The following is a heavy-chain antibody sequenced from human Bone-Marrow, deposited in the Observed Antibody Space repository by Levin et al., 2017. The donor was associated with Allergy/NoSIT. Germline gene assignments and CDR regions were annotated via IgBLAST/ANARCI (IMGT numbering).Heavy chain of an antibody. J-gene: IGHJ6*03. CDR2: ISGSGGST. V-gene: IGHV3-23*01. CDR1: GFTFSSYA. D-gene: IGHD2-15*01. Sequence: GGSLRLSCAASGFTFSSYAMSWVRQAPGKGLEWVSAISGSGGSTYYADSVKGRFTISRDNSKNTLYLQMNSLRAEDTAVYYCAKLSGYCSGGSCYGRYYYDYMDVWGKGTTVTVSS. CDR3: AKLSGYCSGGSCYGRYYYDYMDV.